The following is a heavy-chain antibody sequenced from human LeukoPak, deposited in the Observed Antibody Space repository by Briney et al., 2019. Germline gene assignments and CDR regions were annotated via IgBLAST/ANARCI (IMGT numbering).Heavy chain of an antibody. J-gene: IGHJ4*02. V-gene: IGHV1-2*02. CDR2: INPNSGDT. Sequence: ASVKVSCKASGDTFSGYYIHWVRPAPGQRLEWMGWINPNSGDTNYAQKFQGRVTMTRDTSISTAYMEVTRLRFDDTAVYYCARGPYTSSWAPYFDYWGQGTLVTVSS. CDR1: GDTFSGYY. CDR3: ARGPYTSSWAPYFDY. D-gene: IGHD6-13*01.